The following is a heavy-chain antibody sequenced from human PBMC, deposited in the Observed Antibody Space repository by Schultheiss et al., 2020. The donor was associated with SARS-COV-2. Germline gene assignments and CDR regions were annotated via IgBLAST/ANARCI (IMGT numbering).Heavy chain of an antibody. Sequence: SETLSLTCTVSGGSISSGGYYWSWIRQHPGKGLEWIGRIYTSGSTNYNPSLKSRVTISVDTSKNQFSLKLSSVTAADTAVYYCARVSRTSWFDPWGQGTLVTVSS. J-gene: IGHJ5*02. CDR3: ARVSRTSWFDP. V-gene: IGHV4-61*08. D-gene: IGHD1-7*01. CDR1: GGSISSGGYY. CDR2: IYTSGST.